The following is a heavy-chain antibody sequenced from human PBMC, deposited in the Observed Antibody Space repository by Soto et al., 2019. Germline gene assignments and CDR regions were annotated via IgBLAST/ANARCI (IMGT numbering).Heavy chain of an antibody. D-gene: IGHD3-10*01. CDR1: GYTFTGYY. J-gene: IGHJ6*02. CDR3: ARDRGITSMEV. V-gene: IGHV1-2*02. Sequence: ASVKVSCKASGYTFTGYYMHWVRQAPGQGLEWMGWLNPNSGGTNYAQKFQGRVTMTRDTSVSTAYMELSRLRSDDTAVYYCARDRGITSMEVWGQETTVTVSS. CDR2: LNPNSGGT.